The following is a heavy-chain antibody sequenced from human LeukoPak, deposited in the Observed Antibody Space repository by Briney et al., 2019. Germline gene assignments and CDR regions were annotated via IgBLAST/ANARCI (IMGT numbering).Heavy chain of an antibody. V-gene: IGHV3-9*01. J-gene: IGHJ3*02. CDR1: GFTFDDYA. Sequence: GGSLRLSCAASGFTFDDYAMYWVRQAPGKGLGWVSGISWNSGSIGYADSVKGRFTISRDNAKNSLYLQMNSLRAEDTALYYCAKGMNWNYAHDAFDIWGQGTMVTVSS. CDR3: AKGMNWNYAHDAFDI. CDR2: ISWNSGSI. D-gene: IGHD1-7*01.